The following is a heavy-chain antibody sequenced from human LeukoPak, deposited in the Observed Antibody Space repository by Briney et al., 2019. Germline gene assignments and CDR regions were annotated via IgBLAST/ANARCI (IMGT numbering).Heavy chain of an antibody. D-gene: IGHD3-10*01. Sequence: SETLSLTCTVSGGSISSGGNYWSWIRQHPGKGLEWIGYIYYSGSTYYNPSLKSRVTISVDTSKNQFSLKLSSVTAADTAVYYCARVKMYYYGSGSYTWFDPWGQGTLVTVFS. CDR3: ARVKMYYYGSGSYTWFDP. J-gene: IGHJ5*02. V-gene: IGHV4-31*03. CDR2: IYYSGST. CDR1: GGSISSGGNY.